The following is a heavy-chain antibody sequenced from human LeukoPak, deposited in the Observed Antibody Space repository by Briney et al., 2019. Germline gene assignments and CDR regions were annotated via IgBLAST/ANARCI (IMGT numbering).Heavy chain of an antibody. D-gene: IGHD3-22*01. CDR1: GFTFSSYA. CDR2: ISGSGGST. Sequence: GGSLRLSCAASGFTFSSYAMSWVRQAPGKGLEWVSAISGSGGSTYYADSVKGRFTISRDNSKNTLYLQMNSLRAEDTAVYYCAQEGYDSSGYYYFDYWGQGTLVTVSS. V-gene: IGHV3-23*01. CDR3: AQEGYDSSGYYYFDY. J-gene: IGHJ4*02.